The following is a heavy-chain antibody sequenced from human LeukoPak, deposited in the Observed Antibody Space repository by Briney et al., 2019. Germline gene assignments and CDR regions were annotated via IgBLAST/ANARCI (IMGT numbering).Heavy chain of an antibody. CDR1: GYTFTAYY. CDR3: ARITTRDYFDY. J-gene: IGHJ4*02. V-gene: IGHV1-2*02. CDR2: INPNSGGT. Sequence: ASVKVSCKASGYTFTAYYMHWVRQAPGQGLEWMGWINPNSGGTNYAQKFLGRVTMTRDTSISTAYMELSRLRSDDTAVYYCARITTRDYFDYWGQGTLVTVSS. D-gene: IGHD3-22*01.